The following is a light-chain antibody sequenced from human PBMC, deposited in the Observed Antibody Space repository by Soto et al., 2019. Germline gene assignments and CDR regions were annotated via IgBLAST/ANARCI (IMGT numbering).Light chain of an antibody. CDR1: QSTSSY. CDR3: QPSYRTPIT. CDR2: GAS. Sequence: IQVTQSPSSLSAAVGDRVTLTCRASQSTSSYLNWYQQKPGKAPKLLIYGASSLQSGVPSRFSGSGSGTDFTLTISSLQPEDIATYFCQPSYRTPITFGQGTRVEI. J-gene: IGKJ5*01. V-gene: IGKV1-39*01.